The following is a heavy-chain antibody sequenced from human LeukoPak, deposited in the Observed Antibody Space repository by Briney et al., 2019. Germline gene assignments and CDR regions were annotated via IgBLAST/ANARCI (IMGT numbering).Heavy chain of an antibody. Sequence: GGSLRLSCVVSGFTLSSRWMMWVRQTPGKGLEWVSAISGSGGSTYYADSVKGRFTISRDNSKNTLFLQMNSLRVEDTAPYYCAKSVAIYFYYGLDVWGQGTTVTVSS. J-gene: IGHJ6*02. CDR3: AKSVAIYFYYGLDV. D-gene: IGHD3-3*01. V-gene: IGHV3-23*01. CDR2: ISGSGGST. CDR1: GFTLSSRW.